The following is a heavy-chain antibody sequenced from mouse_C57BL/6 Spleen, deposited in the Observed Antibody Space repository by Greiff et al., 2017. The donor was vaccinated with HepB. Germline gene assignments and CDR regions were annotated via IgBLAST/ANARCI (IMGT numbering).Heavy chain of an antibody. CDR1: GYTFTSYG. Sequence: VQLQQSGAELARPGASVKLSCKASGYTFTSYGISWVKQRTGQGLEWIGEIYPRSGNTYYNEKFKGKATLTADKSSSTAYMELRSLTSEDSAVYYCASRSYDAWFADWGKGTPVTVSA. D-gene: IGHD2-12*01. V-gene: IGHV1-81*01. J-gene: IGHJ3*01. CDR3: ASRSYDAWFAD. CDR2: IYPRSGNT.